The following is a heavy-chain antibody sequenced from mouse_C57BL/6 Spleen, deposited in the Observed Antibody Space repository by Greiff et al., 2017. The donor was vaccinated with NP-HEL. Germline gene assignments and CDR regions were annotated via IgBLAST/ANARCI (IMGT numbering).Heavy chain of an antibody. Sequence: QVQLQQPGAELVKPGASVKLSCKASGYTFTSYWMHWVKQRPGQGLEWIGMIHPNSGSTNYNEKFKSKATLTVDKSSSTAYMQLSSLTSEDSAVYYWARETAQATWYFDVWGTGTTVTVSS. CDR1: GYTFTSYW. CDR2: IHPNSGST. CDR3: ARETAQATWYFDV. J-gene: IGHJ1*03. D-gene: IGHD3-2*02. V-gene: IGHV1-64*01.